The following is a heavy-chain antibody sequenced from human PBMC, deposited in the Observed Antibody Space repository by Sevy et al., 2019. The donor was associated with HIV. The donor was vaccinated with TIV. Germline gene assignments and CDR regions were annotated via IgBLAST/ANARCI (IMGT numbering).Heavy chain of an antibody. J-gene: IGHJ4*02. Sequence: ASVKVSCKASGGTFSSYAISWVRQAPGQGLEWMVGIIPIFGTANYAQKFQGRATITADESTSTAYMELSSLRSEDTAVYYCAREGGYYDSSGYYYVGSNFDYWGQGTLVTVSS. CDR2: IIPIFGTA. CDR3: AREGGYYDSSGYYYVGSNFDY. CDR1: GGTFSSYA. D-gene: IGHD3-22*01. V-gene: IGHV1-69*13.